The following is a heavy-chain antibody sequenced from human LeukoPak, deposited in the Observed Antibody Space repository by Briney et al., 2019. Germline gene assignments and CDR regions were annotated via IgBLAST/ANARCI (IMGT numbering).Heavy chain of an antibody. CDR2: IGSRTSYI. CDR3: LRDLSAVTIPPFQDYYYGMDV. D-gene: IGHD4-17*01. V-gene: IGHV3-21*04. Sequence: GGSLRLSCAASGFTFSSYEMNWVRQAPGKGLEWVSSIGSRTSYIYLADSMKGRFTISRDDAKNSLSLQMNSLRAEDTLVYYRLRDLSAVTIPPFQDYYYGMDVWGQGTTVTVSS. J-gene: IGHJ6*02. CDR1: GFTFSSYE.